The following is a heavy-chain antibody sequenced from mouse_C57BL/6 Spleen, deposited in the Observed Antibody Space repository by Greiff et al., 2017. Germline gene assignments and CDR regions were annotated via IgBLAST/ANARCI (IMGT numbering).Heavy chain of an antibody. CDR3: ARGDYYGSSQAWFAY. CDR1: GYTFTSYW. Sequence: QVQLQQPGAELVRPGTSVKLSCKASGYTFTSYWMHWVKQRPGQGLEWIGVIDPSDSYTNYNQKFKGKATLTVDTSSSTAYMQLSSLTSEDSAVYYCARGDYYGSSQAWFAYWGQGTLVTDSA. D-gene: IGHD1-1*01. V-gene: IGHV1-59*01. J-gene: IGHJ3*01. CDR2: IDPSDSYT.